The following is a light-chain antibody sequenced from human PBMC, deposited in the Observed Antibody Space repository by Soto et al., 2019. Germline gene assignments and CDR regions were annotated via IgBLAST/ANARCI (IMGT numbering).Light chain of an antibody. J-gene: IGKJ5*01. Sequence: DIQMTQSPSTLSGSVGDRVTITCRASQTISSWLAWYQQKPGKAPKLLIYKASTLKSGVPSRFSGSGSGTEFTLTISSLQPEDFAVYYCQQYNNWPPITFGQGTRLEIK. CDR1: QTISSW. V-gene: IGKV1-5*03. CDR3: QQYNNWPPIT. CDR2: KAS.